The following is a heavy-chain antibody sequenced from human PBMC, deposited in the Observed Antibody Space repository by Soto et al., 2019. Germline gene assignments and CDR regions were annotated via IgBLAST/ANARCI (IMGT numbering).Heavy chain of an antibody. CDR2: IGASGGRT. J-gene: IGHJ4*01. CDR3: AKDARRTGLVGQWID. CDR1: GFTFSCYT. D-gene: IGHD2-8*02. V-gene: IGHV3-23*01. Sequence: GGSLRLSCVASGFTFSCYTMSWVRQAPGQGLEWVSSIGASGGRTYNADSVKGRFTISRDNSMHTLYLHMNSLRVEDTAIYYCAKDARRTGLVGQWIDWGQGTLVTV.